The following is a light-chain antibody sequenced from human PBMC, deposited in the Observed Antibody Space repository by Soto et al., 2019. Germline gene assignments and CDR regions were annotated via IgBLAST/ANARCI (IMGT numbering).Light chain of an antibody. Sequence: DIQMTQSPSFLSASVGDRVIISCRASQAISNYLNWYQQRTGKETNLMIFGAKTLQSGVPYRFSGSGYGTDVTLTITTLQPEDVGIYDGQQCHATPLTFGQGTRLEIK. J-gene: IGKJ5*01. V-gene: IGKV1-39*01. CDR2: GAK. CDR3: QQCHATPLT. CDR1: QAISNY.